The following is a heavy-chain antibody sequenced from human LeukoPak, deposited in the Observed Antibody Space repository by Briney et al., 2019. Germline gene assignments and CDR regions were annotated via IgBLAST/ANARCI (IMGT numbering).Heavy chain of an antibody. CDR2: IYTSGST. Sequence: SETLSLTCTVSGGSISSYYWNWIRQPAGKGLEWIGRIYTSGSTNYNPSLKSRVTMSVDTSKNQFSLKLSSVTAADTAVYYCARGNYYDSSGYCWFDPWGQGTLVTVSS. CDR1: GGSISSYY. V-gene: IGHV4-4*07. J-gene: IGHJ5*02. D-gene: IGHD3-22*01. CDR3: ARGNYYDSSGYCWFDP.